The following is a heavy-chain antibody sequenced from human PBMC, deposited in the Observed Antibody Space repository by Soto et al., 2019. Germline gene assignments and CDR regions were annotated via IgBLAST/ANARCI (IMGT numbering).Heavy chain of an antibody. CDR2: IYYSGST. CDR1: GGSISSYY. J-gene: IGHJ6*02. D-gene: IGHD3-22*01. Sequence: SETLSLTCTVSGGSISSYYWSWIRQPPGKGLEWIGYIYYSGSTNYNPSPKSRVTISVDTSKNQFSLKLSSVTAADTAVYYCARVQWDYYDSSGYGMDVWGQGTTVTVSS. CDR3: ARVQWDYYDSSGYGMDV. V-gene: IGHV4-59*01.